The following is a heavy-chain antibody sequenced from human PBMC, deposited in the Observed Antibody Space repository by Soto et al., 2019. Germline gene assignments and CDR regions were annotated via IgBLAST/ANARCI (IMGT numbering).Heavy chain of an antibody. J-gene: IGHJ4*02. Sequence: GGSLRLSCSVSGLTFSSYDLIWVRQAPGKGLEWVSAISVSGGTTYYADSVKGRFTISRDNSKNTLHLQMNSLRADDTAIYFCANSQHRARDYWGQGIRVTVSS. CDR3: ANSQHRARDY. CDR1: GLTFSSYD. CDR2: ISVSGGTT. V-gene: IGHV3-23*01.